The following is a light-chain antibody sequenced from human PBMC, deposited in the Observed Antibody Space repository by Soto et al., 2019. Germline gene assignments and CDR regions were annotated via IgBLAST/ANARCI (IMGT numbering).Light chain of an antibody. V-gene: IGKV3-11*01. CDR1: QSVSSY. J-gene: IGKJ5*01. CDR2: DAS. Sequence: EIVLTQSPATLSLSPGDRATLSCRASQSVSSYLAWYQHKPGQAPRLLIYDASNRAAGVPARFSGSGSGTDFTLTISSLEPEDFAVYSCQQRSSWITFGQGTRVEIE. CDR3: QQRSSWIT.